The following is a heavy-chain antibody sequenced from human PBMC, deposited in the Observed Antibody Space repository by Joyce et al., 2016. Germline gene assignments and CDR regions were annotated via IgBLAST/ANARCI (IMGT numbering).Heavy chain of an antibody. Sequence: QVQLVQSGAEVKKPGASVKVSCKASGYTFTSYDINWVRQANGQGLEWMAWMKPTSGNTCYAQKFQGRVTMTWNTSISTAYMEVSSLRSEDTAIYYCARERNFGDLSFDPWGQGTLVTVSS. CDR2: MKPTSGNT. J-gene: IGHJ5*02. CDR3: ARERNFGDLSFDP. CDR1: GYTFTSYD. V-gene: IGHV1-8*01. D-gene: IGHD4-17*01.